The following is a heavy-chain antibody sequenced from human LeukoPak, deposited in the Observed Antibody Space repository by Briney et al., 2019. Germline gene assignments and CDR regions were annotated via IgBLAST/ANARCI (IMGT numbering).Heavy chain of an antibody. V-gene: IGHV3-21*01. CDR3: ARERGYQLLSDAFDI. D-gene: IGHD2-2*01. J-gene: IGHJ3*02. Sequence: PGGSLRLSCAASGFTFSSYSMNWVRQAPGKGLEWVSSISSSSSYIYYADSVKGRFTISRDNAKNSLYLQMSSLRAEDTAVYYCARERGYQLLSDAFDIWGQGTMVTVSS. CDR1: GFTFSSYS. CDR2: ISSSSSYI.